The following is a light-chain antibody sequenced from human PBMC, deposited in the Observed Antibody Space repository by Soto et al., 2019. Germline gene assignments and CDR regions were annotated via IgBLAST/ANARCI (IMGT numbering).Light chain of an antibody. CDR1: QSVSSRY. Sequence: EIVLTQSPATLSLSPGERSTLSCRASQSVSSRYLGWYQQRFGQAPRXXIYGASSRATGIPDRFSVIVSGTDCTLNLPSLEPEDDAVYDGQQYGSPPWTFGQGTKVEIK. V-gene: IGKV3-20*01. CDR2: GAS. CDR3: QQYGSPPWT. J-gene: IGKJ1*01.